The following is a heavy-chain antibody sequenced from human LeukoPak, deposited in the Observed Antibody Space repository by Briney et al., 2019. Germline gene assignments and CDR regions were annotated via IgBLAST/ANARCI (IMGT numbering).Heavy chain of an antibody. Sequence: ASVKVSCKVSGYTLTELSMHWVRQAPGKGLEWMGGFDPEDGETIYAQKFQGRVTMTEDTSTDTAYMELSGLRSEDTAVYYCATPHNYGDYGSFDYWGQGTLVTVSS. V-gene: IGHV1-24*01. D-gene: IGHD4-17*01. J-gene: IGHJ4*02. CDR1: GYTLTELS. CDR2: FDPEDGET. CDR3: ATPHNYGDYGSFDY.